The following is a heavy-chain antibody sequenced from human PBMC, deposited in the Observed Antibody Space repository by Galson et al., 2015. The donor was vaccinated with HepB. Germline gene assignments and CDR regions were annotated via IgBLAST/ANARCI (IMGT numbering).Heavy chain of an antibody. CDR2: ISYDGSNK. Sequence: SLRLSCAASGFTFSSYTMHWVRQAPGKGLEWVAVISYDGSNKYFADSVKGRFTISRDNSKNTLYLQMNSLRAEDTAVYYCARDRLRGAIPRNWFDPWGQGTLVTVSS. J-gene: IGHJ5*02. V-gene: IGHV3-30-3*01. CDR1: GFTFSSYT. CDR3: ARDRLRGAIPRNWFDP. D-gene: IGHD3-10*01.